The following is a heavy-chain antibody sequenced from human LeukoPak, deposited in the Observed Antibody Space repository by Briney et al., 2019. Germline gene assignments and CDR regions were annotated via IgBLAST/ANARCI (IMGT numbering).Heavy chain of an antibody. Sequence: PGGSLRLSCAVSAFTFSSYAMHWVRQAPGKGLEWVAVISSDGNNKYYADSVKGRFTISRDNSKNTLYLQMNSLRAEDTAVYYCARDEYVRVVIQLVLFVYWGQGTLVTVSS. CDR2: ISSDGNNK. CDR1: AFTFSSYA. CDR3: ARDEYVRVVIQLVLFVY. V-gene: IGHV3-30-3*01. J-gene: IGHJ4*02. D-gene: IGHD2-2*01.